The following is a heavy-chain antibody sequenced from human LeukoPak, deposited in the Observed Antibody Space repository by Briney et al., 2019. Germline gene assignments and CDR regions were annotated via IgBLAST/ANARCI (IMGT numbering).Heavy chain of an antibody. CDR3: ARDEQGSYNWFDP. J-gene: IGHJ5*02. CDR1: GYTFSGYY. Sequence: ASVKVSCKASGYTFSGYYMHWVRQAPGQGLEWMGWINSNSGGTNYAQEFQGRVTMTRDTSISAAYMELSRLRSDDTAVYYCARDEQGSYNWFDPWGQGTLVTVSS. CDR2: INSNSGGT. V-gene: IGHV1-2*02. D-gene: IGHD1/OR15-1a*01.